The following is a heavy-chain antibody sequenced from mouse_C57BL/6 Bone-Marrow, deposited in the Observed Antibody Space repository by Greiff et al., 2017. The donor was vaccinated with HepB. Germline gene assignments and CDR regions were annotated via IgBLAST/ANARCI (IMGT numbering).Heavy chain of an antibody. Sequence: EVKVVESGGGLVQSGRSLRLSCATSGFTFSDFYMEWVRQAPGKGLEWIAASRNKANDYTTEYSASVKGRFIVSRDTSQSILYLQMNALRAEDTAIYYCARDAADYYGSSNWYFDVWGTGTTVTVSS. CDR2: SRNKANDYTT. J-gene: IGHJ1*03. V-gene: IGHV7-1*01. CDR1: GFTFSDFY. D-gene: IGHD1-1*01. CDR3: ARDAADYYGSSNWYFDV.